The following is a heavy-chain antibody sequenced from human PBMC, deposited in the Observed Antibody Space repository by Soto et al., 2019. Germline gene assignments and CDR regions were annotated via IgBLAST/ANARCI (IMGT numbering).Heavy chain of an antibody. D-gene: IGHD3-22*01. CDR2: INHSGST. Sequence: SETLSLTCAVYGGSFSGYYWSWIRQPPGKGLEWIGEINHSGSTNYNPSLKSRVTISLDTSKNQFSLKLSSVTAADTAVYYWARGQVSRPRAYYYDSSGYYLGSWGQGTLVTVSS. CDR1: GGSFSGYY. J-gene: IGHJ5*02. CDR3: ARGQVSRPRAYYYDSSGYYLGS. V-gene: IGHV4-34*01.